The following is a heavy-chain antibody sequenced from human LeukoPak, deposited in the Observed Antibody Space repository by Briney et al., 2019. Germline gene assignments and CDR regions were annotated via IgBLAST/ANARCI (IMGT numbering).Heavy chain of an antibody. J-gene: IGHJ3*02. CDR3: ARDLMVRGETGAFDI. V-gene: IGHV3-30*03. Sequence: PGGSLRLSCAAAGFTFRSYVIHWVRQAPGKGLEWVAVISYDGINKHYADSMKGRFTISRDNSKSTLYLQMNSLRPEDMAVYYCARDLMVRGETGAFDIWGQGTMVTVSS. CDR2: ISYDGINK. D-gene: IGHD3-10*01. CDR1: GFTFRSYV.